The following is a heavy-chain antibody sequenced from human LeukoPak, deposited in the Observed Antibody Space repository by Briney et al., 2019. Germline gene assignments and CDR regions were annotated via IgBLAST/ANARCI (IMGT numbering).Heavy chain of an antibody. J-gene: IGHJ4*02. V-gene: IGHV4-4*07. CDR2: IYTSGST. CDR1: GGSISSYY. D-gene: IGHD2-15*01. CDR3: ARENYCSGGSCYGYFDY. Sequence: PSETLSLTCTVSGGSISSYYWSWIRQPAGKGLEWIGRIYTSGSTNYNPSLKSRVTMSVDTSKNQFSLKLSSVTAADMAVYYCARENYCSGGSCYGYFDYWGQGTLVTVSS.